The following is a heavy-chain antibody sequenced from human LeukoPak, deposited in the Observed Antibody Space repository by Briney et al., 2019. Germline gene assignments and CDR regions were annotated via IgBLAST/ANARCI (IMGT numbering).Heavy chain of an antibody. CDR1: GFAFESYT. J-gene: IGHJ4*02. CDR3: AKGLFSAYDKYLDS. Sequence: GGSLRLSCAGSGFAFESYTMTWVRQAPGKGLEWVSLISATSSDVNYAESVRGRFTISRDNAKNSLFLLMDSLRVEDTAIYYCAKGLFSAYDKYLDSWGQGTLVTVSS. CDR2: ISATSSDV. D-gene: IGHD5-12*01. V-gene: IGHV3-21*04.